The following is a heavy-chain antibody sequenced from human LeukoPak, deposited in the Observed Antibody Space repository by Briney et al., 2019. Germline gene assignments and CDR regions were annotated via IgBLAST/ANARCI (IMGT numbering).Heavy chain of an antibody. CDR2: ISASGGTT. Sequence: QPGGSLRLPCAASGFTFSSYAMSWVRQAPGKGLERVSTISASGGTTYYADSVKGRFTISRDNSKNTLNLQMNSLTAEDTAVYYCAKGAMVRGVTRCFDPWGQGTLVTVSS. V-gene: IGHV3-23*01. CDR1: GFTFSSYA. CDR3: AKGAMVRGVTRCFDP. D-gene: IGHD3-10*01. J-gene: IGHJ5*02.